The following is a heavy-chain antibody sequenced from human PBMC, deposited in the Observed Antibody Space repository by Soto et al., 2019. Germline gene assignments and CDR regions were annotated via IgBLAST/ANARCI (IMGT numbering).Heavy chain of an antibody. Sequence: GGSLRLSCAASGFIFSTYWMTWVRQAPGKGLEWVANIKQDGSEKHYVDSVKGRFTISRDNAKNSLFLQMNSLRAEDAAVYYCARGLNWFDPWGQGTLVTVSS. V-gene: IGHV3-7*01. CDR2: IKQDGSEK. CDR3: ARGLNWFDP. CDR1: GFIFSTYW. J-gene: IGHJ5*02.